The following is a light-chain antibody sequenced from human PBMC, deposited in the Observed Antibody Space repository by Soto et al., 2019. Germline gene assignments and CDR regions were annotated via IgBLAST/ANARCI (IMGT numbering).Light chain of an antibody. CDR3: QQYSNWPLP. CDR1: QSVSSN. Sequence: EIVMTQSPATLSVSPGERATLSCRASQSVSSNLAWYQQKPGQAPRLLIYGASTRATGIPARFIGSGSGTEFSLTISGPQSEDFAVYYCQQYSNWPLPFGGGTKVDIK. J-gene: IGKJ4*01. CDR2: GAS. V-gene: IGKV3-15*01.